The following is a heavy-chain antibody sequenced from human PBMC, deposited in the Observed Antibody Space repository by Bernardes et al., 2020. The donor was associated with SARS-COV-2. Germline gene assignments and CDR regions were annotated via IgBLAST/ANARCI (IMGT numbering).Heavy chain of an antibody. D-gene: IGHD1-26*01. V-gene: IGHV1-18*01. J-gene: IGHJ4*02. CDR2: ISAYNGNT. Sequence: ASVKVSCKASGYTFTTYGINWVRQAPGQGLEWMGWISAYNGNTKYAQKLQDRVTMTKDTSTSTVYMELRSLRSDDTAVYYCAREAGYSGSHFEVDYWGQGTLLTVSS. CDR1: GYTFTTYG. CDR3: AREAGYSGSHFEVDY.